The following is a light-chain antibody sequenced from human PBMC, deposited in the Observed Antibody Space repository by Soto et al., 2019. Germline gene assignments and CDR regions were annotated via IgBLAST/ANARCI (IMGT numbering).Light chain of an antibody. CDR2: DAS. CDR1: QSISSW. CDR3: QQYNSFMYT. J-gene: IGKJ2*01. Sequence: DIQMTQSPSTLSASVGDRVTITCRASQSISSWLAWYQQKPGKAPKLLIYDASSLESGVPSSFSGSGSATEFHLTISSLQPDDFATHYCQQYNSFMYTFGQGTKLEIK. V-gene: IGKV1-5*01.